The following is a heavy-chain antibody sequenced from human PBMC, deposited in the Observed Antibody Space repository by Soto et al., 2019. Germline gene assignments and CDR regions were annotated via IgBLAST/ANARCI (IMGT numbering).Heavy chain of an antibody. V-gene: IGHV3-9*01. J-gene: IGHJ4*02. D-gene: IGHD6-19*01. CDR2: ISWNSGSI. CDR3: AKDNSRGIAVAGYLDY. Sequence: GGSLRLSCAASGFAFDDYAMHWVRQAPGKGLEWVSGISWNSGSIGYADSVKGRFTISRDNAKNSLYLQMNSLRAEDTALYYCAKDNSRGIAVAGYLDYWGQGTLVTVSS. CDR1: GFAFDDYA.